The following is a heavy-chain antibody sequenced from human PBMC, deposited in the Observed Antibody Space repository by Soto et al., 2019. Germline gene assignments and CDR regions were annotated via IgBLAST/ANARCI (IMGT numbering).Heavy chain of an antibody. V-gene: IGHV4-59*13. D-gene: IGHD3-10*01. J-gene: IGHJ5*02. CDR2: TYYTGST. CDR3: ATDSAGRGPFDP. CDR1: GGSFLTNY. Sequence: SETLSLTCTISGGSFLTNYCIFIRQAPGKGLEWIGYTYYTGSTKYNPSLKSRATISVDTSNNQFSLTLNSAAAADTAVYYCATDSAGRGPFDPWGQGILVTVSS.